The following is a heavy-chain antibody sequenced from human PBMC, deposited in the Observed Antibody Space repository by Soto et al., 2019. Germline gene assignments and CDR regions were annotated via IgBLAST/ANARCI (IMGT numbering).Heavy chain of an antibody. Sequence: TLSLTCTVSGGSISSGGYYWSWIRQHPGKGLEWIGYTHYSGTAYYNPSLTSRVSISVDTSTNQFSLMLRSVTAADTAVYYCAKTNHSDYGWGMDRIYNEIYDMDSWGQATAVTGSS. CDR3: AKTNHSDYGWGMDRIYNEIYDMDS. CDR1: GGSISSGGYY. V-gene: IGHV4-31*03. D-gene: IGHD3-16*01. J-gene: IGHJ6*02. CDR2: THYSGTA.